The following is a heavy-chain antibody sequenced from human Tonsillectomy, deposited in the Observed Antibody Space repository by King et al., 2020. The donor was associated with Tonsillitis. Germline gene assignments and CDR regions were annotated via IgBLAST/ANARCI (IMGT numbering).Heavy chain of an antibody. J-gene: IGHJ4*02. V-gene: IGHV3-23*04. Sequence: VQLVESGGGLVQPGGSLRLSCAASGFTFSSYAMSWVRQASGKGLEWVSGISNRGGNTYYADSVKGRFTNSRDNSKNTLYLQMNSLRAGDTAAYYCAKDGHSSGWYYFDYWGQGTLVTVSS. CDR1: GFTFSSYA. CDR3: AKDGHSSGWYYFDY. D-gene: IGHD6-19*01. CDR2: ISNRGGNT.